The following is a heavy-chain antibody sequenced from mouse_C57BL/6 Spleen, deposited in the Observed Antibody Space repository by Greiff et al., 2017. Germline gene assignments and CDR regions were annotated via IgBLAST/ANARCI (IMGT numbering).Heavy chain of an antibody. Sequence: VQLQQSGPELVKPGASVKISCKASGYTFTDYYINWVKQRPGQGLEWIGWIFPGSGSTYYNEKFKGKATLTVDKSSSTAYMLLSSLTSEDSAVYFCASLEGDGSSSQGYWGQGTSVTVSS. CDR3: ASLEGDGSSSQGY. D-gene: IGHD1-1*01. CDR1: GYTFTDYY. J-gene: IGHJ4*01. CDR2: IFPGSGST. V-gene: IGHV1-75*01.